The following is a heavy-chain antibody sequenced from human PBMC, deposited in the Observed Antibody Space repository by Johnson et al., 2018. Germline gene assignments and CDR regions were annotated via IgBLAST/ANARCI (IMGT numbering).Heavy chain of an antibody. CDR2: ISYDGNNK. J-gene: IGHJ3*02. CDR1: GFTFNRHG. Sequence: QVQLVQSGGGVVQXGRSXRLXCAASGFTFNRHGMHWVRQAPGKGLEWVALISYDGNNKSYADSVKGRFTLSRDNSKNTRFLQMNSLRAEDTGGYYCANDLDSGMVTSTAFDIWGQGTVVTVSA. V-gene: IGHV3-30*18. CDR3: ANDLDSGMVTSTAFDI. D-gene: IGHD3/OR15-3a*01.